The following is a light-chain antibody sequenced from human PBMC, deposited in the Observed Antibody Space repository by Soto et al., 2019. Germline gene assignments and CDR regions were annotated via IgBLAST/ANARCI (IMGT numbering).Light chain of an antibody. CDR3: QHYGASSWT. J-gene: IGKJ1*01. V-gene: IGKV3-20*01. CDR1: QSVSSSY. Sequence: EIVLTQSPGTLSLSPGERATLSCRASQSVSSSYLAWYQHKPGQAPRLLISGASNRATGIPDRFSGSGSGTDFTLTISRLEPEDFAVYYCQHYGASSWTFGQGTKVE. CDR2: GAS.